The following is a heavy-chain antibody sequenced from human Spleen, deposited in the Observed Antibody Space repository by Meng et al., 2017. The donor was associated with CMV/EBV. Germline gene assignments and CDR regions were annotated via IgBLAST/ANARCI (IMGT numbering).Heavy chain of an antibody. V-gene: IGHV4-39*07. CDR3: ARVAGGYYYYYGMDV. CDR1: GGSISSSSYY. CDR2: IYYSGST. Sequence: SETLSLTCTVSGGSISSSSYYWGWIRQPPGKGLEWIGSIYYSGSTYYNPSLKSRVTISVDTSKNQFSLKLSSVTAADTAVYYCARVAGGYYYYYGMDVWGQGTTVTVSS. D-gene: IGHD2-15*01. J-gene: IGHJ6*02.